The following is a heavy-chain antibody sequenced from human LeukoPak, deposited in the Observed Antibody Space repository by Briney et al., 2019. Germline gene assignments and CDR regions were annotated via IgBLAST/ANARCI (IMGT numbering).Heavy chain of an antibody. CDR1: GYTFTSYW. Sequence: ASVKVSCKASGYTFTSYWIQWVRQAPGQGLEWMGLINPSDGSIAYAHRFQGRVTMTRDTSTSIVYMDLSSLRSEDTAVYYCAKAPRNSSTMLDYWGQGTLLIVSS. V-gene: IGHV1-46*01. J-gene: IGHJ4*02. D-gene: IGHD6-13*01. CDR3: AKAPRNSSTMLDY. CDR2: INPSDGSI.